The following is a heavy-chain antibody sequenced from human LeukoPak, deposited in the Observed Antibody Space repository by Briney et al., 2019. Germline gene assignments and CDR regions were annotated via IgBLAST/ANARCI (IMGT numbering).Heavy chain of an antibody. CDR2: ISSSSSYI. D-gene: IGHD3-22*01. CDR1: GFTFSSYS. CDR3: ARGPYYYDSSGSGAFDI. Sequence: PGGSLRLSCAASGFTFSSYSMNWVRQAPGKGLEWVSSISSSSSYIYYADSVKGRFTISRDNAKNSLYLQMNSLRAEDTAVYYCARGPYYYDSSGSGAFDIWGQGTMVTVSS. V-gene: IGHV3-21*01. J-gene: IGHJ3*02.